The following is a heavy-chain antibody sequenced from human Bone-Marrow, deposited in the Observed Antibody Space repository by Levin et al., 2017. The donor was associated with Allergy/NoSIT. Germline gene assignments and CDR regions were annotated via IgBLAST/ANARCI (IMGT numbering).Heavy chain of an antibody. J-gene: IGHJ5*02. CDR1: GGSISGSDLY. Sequence: PGGSLRLSCTVSGGSISGSDLYWGWVRQPPGKGLEWIGSVYYSGSARYNPSLKSRLTISLDTSKNQFSLILTSVTAADTALYYCGRHGGTVAGFDPWGQGKLVTVSS. D-gene: IGHD6-19*01. CDR2: VYYSGSA. CDR3: GRHGGTVAGFDP. V-gene: IGHV4-39*01.